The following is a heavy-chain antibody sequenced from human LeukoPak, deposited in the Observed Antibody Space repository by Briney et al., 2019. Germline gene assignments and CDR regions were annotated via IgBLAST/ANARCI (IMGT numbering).Heavy chain of an antibody. CDR1: GGSFSGYY. D-gene: IGHD3-10*01. CDR3: ARGGQVGSPFDY. Sequence: SETLSLTCAVYGGSFSGYYWSWIRQPPGKGLEWIGYIYSGSTNYNPSLKSRVTISVDTSKNQFSLKLSSVTAADTAVYYCARGGQVGSPFDYWGQGTLVTVSS. V-gene: IGHV4-59*01. J-gene: IGHJ4*02. CDR2: IYSGST.